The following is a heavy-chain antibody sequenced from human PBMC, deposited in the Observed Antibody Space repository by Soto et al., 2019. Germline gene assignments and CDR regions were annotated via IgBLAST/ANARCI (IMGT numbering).Heavy chain of an antibody. D-gene: IGHD6-13*01. Sequence: GGSLRLSCAASGFTFSSYGMHWVRQAPGKGLEWVAVIWYDGSNKYYADSVKGRFTISRDNSKNTLYLQMNSLRAEDTAVYYCARDGVGSSWPDYYYYYMDVWGKGTTVTVSS. J-gene: IGHJ6*03. V-gene: IGHV3-33*01. CDR3: ARDGVGSSWPDYYYYYMDV. CDR1: GFTFSSYG. CDR2: IWYDGSNK.